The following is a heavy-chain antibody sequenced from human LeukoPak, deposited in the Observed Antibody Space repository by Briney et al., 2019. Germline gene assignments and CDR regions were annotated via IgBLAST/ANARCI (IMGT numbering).Heavy chain of an antibody. CDR3: ANEGAYTSSSPTGY. Sequence: PGGSLRLSCGASGFTFSSYWMSWVRQAPGKGLELVANINQDGSEKYYVDSVKGRFTISRDNAKNSLYLQMNSLRADDTAVYYCANEGAYTSSSPTGYWGQGTLVTVSS. V-gene: IGHV3-7*01. D-gene: IGHD6-6*01. J-gene: IGHJ4*02. CDR1: GFTFSSYW. CDR2: INQDGSEK.